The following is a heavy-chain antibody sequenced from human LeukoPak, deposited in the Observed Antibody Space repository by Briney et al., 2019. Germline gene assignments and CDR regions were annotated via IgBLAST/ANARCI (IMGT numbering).Heavy chain of an antibody. CDR2: IYHSGST. CDR1: GAYISTYY. Sequence: PPETLSLTCTVSGAYISTYYWNWIRQPAGKGLEWIGTIYHSGSTYYSPSLKSRVTVSLDTSKNEFSLKLSSVTAADTAVYYCANYGVVLATYGSPSPFVYWGQGTLVTVSS. J-gene: IGHJ4*02. CDR3: ANYGVVLATYGSPSPFVY. V-gene: IGHV4-59*04. D-gene: IGHD3-16*01.